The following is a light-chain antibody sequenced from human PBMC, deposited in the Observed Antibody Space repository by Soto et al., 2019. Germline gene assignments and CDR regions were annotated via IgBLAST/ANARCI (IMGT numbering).Light chain of an antibody. CDR3: QKYTNVPA. J-gene: IGKJ4*01. CDR2: AAS. Sequence: DIQMTQSPSSLSASVGDRVTITCRASQGISNYLAWYQQIPGKVHKLLISAASTLQSGVPSRFSGSGSGTDFTLTIISLQPEDVATYYCQKYTNVPAFGGGTKVEIK. V-gene: IGKV1-27*01. CDR1: QGISNY.